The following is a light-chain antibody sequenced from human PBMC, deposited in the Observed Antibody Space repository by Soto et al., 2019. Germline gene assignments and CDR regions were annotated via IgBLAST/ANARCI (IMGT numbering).Light chain of an antibody. CDR3: QQYGSSPIT. J-gene: IGKJ5*01. Sequence: EIVLAQSPATLSLSPGERATLSCRASQSVTSRRLGWYQQKPGQAPRLLIYDASGRVTGSPDRFSGSGSGTDFTLIISRLEHEDFAVYYCQQYGSSPITFGQGKRLEIK. CDR2: DAS. V-gene: IGKV3-20*01. CDR1: QSVTSRR.